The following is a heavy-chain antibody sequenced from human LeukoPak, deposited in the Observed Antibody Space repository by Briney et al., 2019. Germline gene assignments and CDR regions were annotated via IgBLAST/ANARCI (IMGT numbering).Heavy chain of an antibody. CDR3: ARVGPYYYYYYMDV. V-gene: IGHV1-69*06. J-gene: IGHJ6*03. CDR2: IIPIFGTA. CDR1: GGTFSSYA. Sequence: SVKVSCKASGGTFSSYAISWVRQAPGQGLEWMGGIIPIFGTANYAQKFQGRVTITADKSTSTAYMELSSLRSEDTAVYYCARVGPYYYYYYMDVWGKGTTVTVSS.